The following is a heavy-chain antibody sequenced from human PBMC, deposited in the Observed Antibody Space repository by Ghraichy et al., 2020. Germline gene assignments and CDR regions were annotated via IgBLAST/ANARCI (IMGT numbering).Heavy chain of an antibody. CDR2: ISSSSTYI. Sequence: ETLSLTCAASGFTFNTYTMNWVRQAPGKGLEWVSSISSSSTYIHYADSVKGRFTISRDNAKNSLYLQVNSLRAEDTAVYFCARDVPLGSVMAPFDYWGRGTLVTVSS. J-gene: IGHJ4*02. V-gene: IGHV3-21*01. CDR1: GFTFNTYT. CDR3: ARDVPLGSVMAPFDY. D-gene: IGHD3-16*01.